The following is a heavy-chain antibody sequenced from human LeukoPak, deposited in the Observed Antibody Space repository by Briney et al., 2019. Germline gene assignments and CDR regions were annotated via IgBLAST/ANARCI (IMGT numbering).Heavy chain of an antibody. CDR3: ARAAVNGGRSDY. CDR1: GYTFTGYY. J-gene: IGHJ4*02. D-gene: IGHD2-15*01. Sequence: ASVKLSCKASGYTFTGYYMHWVRQAPGQGLEWMGWINPNSGDTNYAQKFQGRVTMTRDTSISTAYMELSRLRSDDTAVYYCARAAVNGGRSDYWGQGTLVTVSS. V-gene: IGHV1-2*02. CDR2: INPNSGDT.